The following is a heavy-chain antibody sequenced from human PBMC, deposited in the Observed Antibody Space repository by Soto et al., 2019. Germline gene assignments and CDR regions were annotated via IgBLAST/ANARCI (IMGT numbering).Heavy chain of an antibody. V-gene: IGHV3-21*01. CDR2: ISSGGTYI. J-gene: IGHJ6*02. D-gene: IGHD3-10*01. CDR1: GFTLSNYK. CDR3: VRDSSQKVG. Sequence: GSLRLSCATSGFTLSNYKMNWVRQAPGKGLEWVSAISSGGTYIYYADSVKGRFTISRDDARNSLYLQMTSLRAEDKAIYYCVRDSSQKVGWGQGTTVTVSS.